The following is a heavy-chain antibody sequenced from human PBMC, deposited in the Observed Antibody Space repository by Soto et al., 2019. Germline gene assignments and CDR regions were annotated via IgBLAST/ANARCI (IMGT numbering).Heavy chain of an antibody. Sequence: GGSLRPSCAASGFTFSGYSITWVRQAAGKGLEWVSSISGSSSYIYYADSVKGRFTISRDNAKNSLYLQMNSLRAEDTAVYYCARKGPDYYDSSGFFDCWGQGTLVTVSS. V-gene: IGHV3-21*01. CDR3: ARKGPDYYDSSGFFDC. CDR1: GFTFSGYS. CDR2: ISGSSSYI. J-gene: IGHJ4*02. D-gene: IGHD3-22*01.